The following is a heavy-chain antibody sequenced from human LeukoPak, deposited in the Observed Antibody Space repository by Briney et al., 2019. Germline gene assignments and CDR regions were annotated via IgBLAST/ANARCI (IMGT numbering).Heavy chain of an antibody. CDR1: GFIFSNYS. CDR2: ISSRGTV. Sequence: GGSLRLSCVGSGFIFSNYSMNWVRQAPGKGLEWISYISSRGTVSYADSVEGRFAISRDNAKNSLYLQMNSLRVEDRAVYFCARGVPSTISGWFFDLWGRGTLVTVSS. V-gene: IGHV3-48*01. J-gene: IGHJ2*01. CDR3: ARGVPSTISGWFFDL. D-gene: IGHD2-2*01.